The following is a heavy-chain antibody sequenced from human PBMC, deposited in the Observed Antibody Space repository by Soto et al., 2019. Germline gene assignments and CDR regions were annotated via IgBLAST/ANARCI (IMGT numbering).Heavy chain of an antibody. Sequence: ASVKVSCKASGYTFPSYGVSCVRQAPGQGLEWMGWISAYNGNTNYAQKLQGRVTMTTDTSTSTAYMELRSLRSDATAVYYYARQSGYDSSTNYWGQGTLVTVSS. V-gene: IGHV1-18*01. CDR1: GYTFPSYG. CDR3: ARQSGYDSSTNY. J-gene: IGHJ4*02. CDR2: ISAYNGNT. D-gene: IGHD5-12*01.